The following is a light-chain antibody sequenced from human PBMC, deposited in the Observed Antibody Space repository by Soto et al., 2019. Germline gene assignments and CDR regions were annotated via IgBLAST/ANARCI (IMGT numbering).Light chain of an antibody. Sequence: QSALTQPASVSGSPGQSITISCTGTSSDVGGYNFFSWYQQHPGKAPKLLIYDVSNRPSGASNRFSGSKSGNTASLTISGLQAEDEADYYCSSYTGSTTLHYVFGTGTKVTVL. CDR3: SSYTGSTTLHYV. CDR2: DVS. V-gene: IGLV2-14*01. CDR1: SSDVGGYNF. J-gene: IGLJ1*01.